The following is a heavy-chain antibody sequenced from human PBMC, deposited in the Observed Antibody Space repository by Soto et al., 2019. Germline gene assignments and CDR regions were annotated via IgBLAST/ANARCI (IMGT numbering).Heavy chain of an antibody. D-gene: IGHD3-16*01. CDR1: GYIFVNYG. V-gene: IGHV1-18*01. J-gene: IGHJ6*02. Sequence: QVQLVQAGDEVKKPGASVKVSCKASGYIFVNYGIAWVREAPGQGLEWMGWISPYTGNTHSATKVQGRLTMTTDTSTSTAYMDLGSLTSDDTAVYYCVMVDNYVTPTPQDVWGQGTTVTVSS. CDR3: VMVDNYVTPTPQDV. CDR2: ISPYTGNT.